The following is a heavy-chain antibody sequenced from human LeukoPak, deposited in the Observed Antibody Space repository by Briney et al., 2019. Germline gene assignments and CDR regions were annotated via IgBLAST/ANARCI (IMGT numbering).Heavy chain of an antibody. CDR2: IYTSGST. CDR3: ARGKDFWSGYRWGYYYYMDV. CDR1: GGSISSGSYY. V-gene: IGHV4-61*02. J-gene: IGHJ6*03. Sequence: PSETLSLTCTVSGGSISSGSYYWSWIRQPAGKGLEWIGRIYTSGSTNYNPSLKSRVTISVDTSKNQFSLKLSSVTAADTAVYYCARGKDFWSGYRWGYYYYMDVWGKGTTVTVSS. D-gene: IGHD3-3*01.